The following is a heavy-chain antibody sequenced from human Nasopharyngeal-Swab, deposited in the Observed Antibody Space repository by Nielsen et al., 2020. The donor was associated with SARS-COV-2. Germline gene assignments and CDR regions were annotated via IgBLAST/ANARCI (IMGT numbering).Heavy chain of an antibody. D-gene: IGHD5-12*01. Sequence: WIRQSPGKGLEWVSSISSSSSYIYYADSVTGRFTISRDNAKNSLYLQMNSLRAEDTDVYYCARAPSVRLNWFDPWGQGTLVTVSS. CDR3: ARAPSVRLNWFDP. CDR2: ISSSSSYI. V-gene: IGHV3-21*01. J-gene: IGHJ5*02.